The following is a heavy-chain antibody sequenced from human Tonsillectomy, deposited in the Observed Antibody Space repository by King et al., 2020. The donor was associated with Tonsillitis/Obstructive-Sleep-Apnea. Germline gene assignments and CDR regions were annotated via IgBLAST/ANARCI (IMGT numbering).Heavy chain of an antibody. CDR2: IYFSATT. D-gene: IGHD4-17*01. V-gene: IGHV4-59*11. J-gene: IGHJ4*01. Sequence: VQLQESGPGLVKPSETLSLTCTVSGASLRSHYWSWIRQPPEKGLEYIGYIYFSATTKYNPSLKSRVTISADPSKNQFSLRLTSVTAAVTAVYYCAIEQEYGDYDYWGHGTLVTVSS. CDR1: GASLRSHY. CDR3: AIEQEYGDYDY.